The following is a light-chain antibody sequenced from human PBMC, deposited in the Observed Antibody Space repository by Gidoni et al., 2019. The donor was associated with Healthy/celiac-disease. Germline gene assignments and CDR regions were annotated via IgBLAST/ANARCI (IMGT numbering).Light chain of an antibody. CDR2: DAS. CDR3: QQRSNWPSWT. CDR1: QSVSSY. Sequence: QSLSPGERATLSCRASQSVSSYLAWYQQKPGQAPRLLIYDASNRATGIPARFSGSGSGTDFTLTISSLEPEDFAVYYCQQRSNWPSWTFGQGTKVEIK. J-gene: IGKJ1*01. V-gene: IGKV3-11*01.